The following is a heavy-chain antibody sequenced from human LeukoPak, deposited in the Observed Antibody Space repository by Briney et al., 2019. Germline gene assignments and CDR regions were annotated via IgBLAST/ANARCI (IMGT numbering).Heavy chain of an antibody. CDR3: AREHSSSSGKVFDY. J-gene: IGHJ4*02. Sequence: ASVKVSCKAFGYTFPGYYMHWVRQAPGQGLEWMGWINPNSGGTNYAQKFQGRVTMTRDTSISTAYMELSRLRSDDTAVYYCAREHSSSSGKVFDYWGQGTLVTVSS. CDR1: GYTFPGYY. D-gene: IGHD6-6*01. V-gene: IGHV1-2*02. CDR2: INPNSGGT.